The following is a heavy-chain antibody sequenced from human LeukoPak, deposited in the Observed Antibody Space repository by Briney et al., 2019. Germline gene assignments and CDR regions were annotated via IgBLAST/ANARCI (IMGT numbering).Heavy chain of an antibody. CDR3: TRSARGYYGSGSYHWFDP. V-gene: IGHV1-69*13. Sequence: GASMKVSCKASGGTFSSYAISWVRQAPGQGLEWMGGIIPIFGTANYAQKFQGRVTITADESTSTAYMELSSLRSDDTAVYYCTRSARGYYGSGSYHWFDPWGQGTLVTVSS. D-gene: IGHD3-10*01. CDR1: GGTFSSYA. J-gene: IGHJ5*02. CDR2: IIPIFGTA.